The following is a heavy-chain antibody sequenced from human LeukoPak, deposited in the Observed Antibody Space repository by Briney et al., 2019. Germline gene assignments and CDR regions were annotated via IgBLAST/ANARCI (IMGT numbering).Heavy chain of an antibody. V-gene: IGHV4-39*07. Sequence: PSETLSLTCTVSGGSISSSSYYWGWIRQPPGKGLEWIGSIYYSGSTYYNPSLKSRVTISVDTSKNQFSLKLSSVTAADTAVYYCARGSREGHWFDPWGQGTLVTVSS. CDR1: GGSISSSSYY. CDR2: IYYSGST. D-gene: IGHD1-26*01. CDR3: ARGSREGHWFDP. J-gene: IGHJ5*02.